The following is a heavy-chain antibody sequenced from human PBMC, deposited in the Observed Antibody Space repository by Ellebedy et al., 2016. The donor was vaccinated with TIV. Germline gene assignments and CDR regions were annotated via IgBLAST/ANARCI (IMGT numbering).Heavy chain of an antibody. J-gene: IGHJ3*02. CDR2: ISGSGGST. V-gene: IGHV3-23*01. CDR1: GFTFSSYA. Sequence: GESLKISXAASGFTFSSYAMSWVRQAPGKGLEWVSAISGSGGSTYYADSVKGRFTISRDNSKNTLYLQMNSLRAEDTAVYYCAKVKFGELSRGLNAFESWGQGTMVTVSS. CDR3: AKVKFGELSRGLNAFES. D-gene: IGHD3-10*01.